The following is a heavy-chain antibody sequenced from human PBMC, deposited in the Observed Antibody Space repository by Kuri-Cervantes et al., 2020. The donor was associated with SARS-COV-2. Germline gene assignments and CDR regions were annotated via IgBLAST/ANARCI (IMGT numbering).Heavy chain of an antibody. D-gene: IGHD6-19*01. CDR2: IIPIFGTA. V-gene: IGHV1-69*06. CDR1: GGTFSSYA. CDR3: ARDLYSGEHWMEIYYYYYGMDV. Sequence: SVKVSCKASGGTFSSYAISWVRQAPGQGLEWMGGIIPIFGTANYAQKFQGRVTITADKSTSTAYMELRSLRSDDTAVYYCARDLYSGEHWMEIYYYYYGMDVWGQGTTVTVSS. J-gene: IGHJ6*02.